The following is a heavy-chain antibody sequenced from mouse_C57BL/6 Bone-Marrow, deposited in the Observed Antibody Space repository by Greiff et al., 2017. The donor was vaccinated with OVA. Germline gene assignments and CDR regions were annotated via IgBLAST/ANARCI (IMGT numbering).Heavy chain of an antibody. V-gene: IGHV3-6*01. CDR1: GYTITSCYY. CDR2: ISYDGNN. CDR3: AKEGDY. Sequence: EVKLQESGPGLVKPAPSLSLSCTVTGYTITSCYYQNWIQQLPGNKLEWMGYISYDGNNNYNPSLKNHISITRDTSKNQLFLKLNSVTTEDTATYYCAKEGDYWGQGTTLTVSS. J-gene: IGHJ2*01.